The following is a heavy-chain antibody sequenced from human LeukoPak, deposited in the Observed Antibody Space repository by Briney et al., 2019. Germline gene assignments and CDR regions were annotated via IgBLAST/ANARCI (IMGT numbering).Heavy chain of an antibody. D-gene: IGHD3-16*01. J-gene: IGHJ5*02. CDR3: ARLYAGAYTRLDP. Sequence: PSETLSLTCAVSGGSISGFHWSWIRQPPGKGLEYIGDVFYSGGTNYNSSLKSRLTISVDTSRNQFSLKLTSVTAADTAVYYCARLYAGAYTRLDPWGQGTLVAVSS. CDR1: GGSISGFH. CDR2: VFYSGGT. V-gene: IGHV4-59*08.